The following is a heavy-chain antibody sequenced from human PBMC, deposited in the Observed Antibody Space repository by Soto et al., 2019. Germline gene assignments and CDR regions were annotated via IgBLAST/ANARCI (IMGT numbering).Heavy chain of an antibody. CDR2: IKSKTDGGTT. V-gene: IGHV3-15*07. CDR1: GFTFSNAW. D-gene: IGHD4-17*01. Sequence: EVQLVESGGGLVKPGGSLRLSCAASGFTFSNAWMSWVRQAPGKGLEWVGRIKSKTDGGTTDYAAPVKGRFTISRDDSKNPLYPQMNSLKTADTPVYYCPTYGDYVDRFFDHWGQGTLVTVSS. CDR3: PTYGDYVDRFFDH. J-gene: IGHJ4*02.